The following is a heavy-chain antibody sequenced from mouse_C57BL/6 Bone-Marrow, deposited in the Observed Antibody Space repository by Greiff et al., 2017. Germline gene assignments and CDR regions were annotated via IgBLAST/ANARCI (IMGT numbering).Heavy chain of an antibody. CDR3: ARWWMGRYFDY. CDR2: IYPISGNT. V-gene: IGHV1-81*01. D-gene: IGHD1-1*02. J-gene: IGHJ2*01. Sequence: QVKLMESGAELARPGASVKLSCKASGYTFTSYGISWVKQRTGQGLEWIGEIYPISGNTYYNEKFKGKATLTADKSSSTAYMELSSLTSEDSAVYFCARWWMGRYFDYWGQGTTLTVSS. CDR1: GYTFTSYG.